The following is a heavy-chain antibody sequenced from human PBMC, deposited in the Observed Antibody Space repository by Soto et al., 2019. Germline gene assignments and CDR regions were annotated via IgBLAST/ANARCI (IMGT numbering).Heavy chain of an antibody. V-gene: IGHV1-18*01. CDR1: GYTFTSYG. Sequence: VVSVKVSCKASGYTFTSYGISWVRQAPGQGLEWMGWISAYNGNTNYAQKLQGRVTMTTDTSTSTAYMELRSLRSDDTAVYYCALLWFGELSSSDFDYWGQGTLVTVSS. CDR2: ISAYNGNT. J-gene: IGHJ4*02. D-gene: IGHD3-10*01. CDR3: ALLWFGELSSSDFDY.